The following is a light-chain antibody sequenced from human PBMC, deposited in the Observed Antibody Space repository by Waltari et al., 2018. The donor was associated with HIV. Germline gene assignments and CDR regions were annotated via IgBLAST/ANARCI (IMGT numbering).Light chain of an antibody. Sequence: QSALTQPASVSGSPGQSITISCTGSSNDVGGYNYVSWYQQHPGKAPRLMIYDVSTPPSGVSDRFSGAKSGDTASLTISGLQPEDEADYYCESYTSTSVWVFGGGTRLTVL. CDR3: ESYTSTSVWV. CDR1: SNDVGGYNY. J-gene: IGLJ3*02. V-gene: IGLV2-14*03. CDR2: DVS.